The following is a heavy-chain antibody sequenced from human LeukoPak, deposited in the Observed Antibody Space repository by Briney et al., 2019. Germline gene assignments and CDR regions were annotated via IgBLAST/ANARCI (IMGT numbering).Heavy chain of an antibody. CDR2: IYTGGST. CDR1: GGSIGSGSYY. CDR3: ASPNIYCSGGTCYSVGDYYGMDV. D-gene: IGHD2-15*01. J-gene: IGHJ6*02. V-gene: IGHV4-61*02. Sequence: SQTLSLTCTVSGGSIGSGSYYWNWIRQPAGKGLEWIGRIYTGGSTNYSPSLNRRVTISIDTSKNQFSLELSSVTAADTAVYYCASPNIYCSGGTCYSVGDYYGMDVWGQGTTVTVSS.